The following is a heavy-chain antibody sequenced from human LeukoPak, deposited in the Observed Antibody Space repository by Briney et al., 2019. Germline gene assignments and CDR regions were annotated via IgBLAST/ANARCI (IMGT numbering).Heavy chain of an antibody. Sequence: ASVKVSCKASGYTFTGYYLHWVRQAPGQGLEWLGWINPKSGGTHYAQKFQGRVTVTRDTSISTAYMELNSLRSEDTALYYCARPMTGTGLTYYYYGMDIWGQGTTVTLSS. D-gene: IGHD1-1*01. J-gene: IGHJ6*02. V-gene: IGHV1-2*02. CDR3: ARPMTGTGLTYYYYGMDI. CDR2: INPKSGGT. CDR1: GYTFTGYY.